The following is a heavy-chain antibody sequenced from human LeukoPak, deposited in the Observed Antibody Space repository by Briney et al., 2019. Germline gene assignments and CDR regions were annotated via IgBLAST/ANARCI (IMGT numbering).Heavy chain of an antibody. V-gene: IGHV4-31*03. J-gene: IGHJ5*02. CDR3: ARHSNWNGGVDWFDP. CDR2: IYHSGSA. D-gene: IGHD1-20*01. CDR1: GGSLSSGGYY. Sequence: SETLSLTCTVSGGSLSSGGYYWSWIRQHPGKGLEWIGYIYHSGSAYYNPSLKSRLTISVDTSKNQFSLKLSSVTAADTAVYYCARHSNWNGGVDWFDPWGQGTQVTVSS.